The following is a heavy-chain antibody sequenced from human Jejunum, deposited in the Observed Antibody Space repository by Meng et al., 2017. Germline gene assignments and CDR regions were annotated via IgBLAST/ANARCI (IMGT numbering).Heavy chain of an antibody. CDR2: ISSGGIAT. D-gene: IGHD3-22*01. CDR1: GFSFSTYA. V-gene: IGHV3-23*01. Sequence: GESLKISCVASGFSFSTYAMSWVRQTPGKGLEWVSAISSGGIATYYADSVKGRFTISRDNSKNTLYLELSSLRAEDTATFYCAQQNSRGYYYLEYWGQGTLVTVSS. J-gene: IGHJ4*02. CDR3: AQQNSRGYYYLEY.